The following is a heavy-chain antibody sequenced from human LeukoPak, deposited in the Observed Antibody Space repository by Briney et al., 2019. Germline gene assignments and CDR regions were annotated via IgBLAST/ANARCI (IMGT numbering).Heavy chain of an antibody. CDR3: ARTNYDFWSGYRATWFDP. CDR2: ISAYNGNT. CDR1: GYTFASYG. D-gene: IGHD3-3*01. Sequence: ASVNVSCKASGYTFASYGISWVRQAPGQGLEWMGWISAYNGNTNYAQKLQGRVTMTTDTSTSTAYMELRSLRSDDTAVYYCARTNYDFWSGYRATWFDPWGQGTLVTVSS. V-gene: IGHV1-18*01. J-gene: IGHJ5*02.